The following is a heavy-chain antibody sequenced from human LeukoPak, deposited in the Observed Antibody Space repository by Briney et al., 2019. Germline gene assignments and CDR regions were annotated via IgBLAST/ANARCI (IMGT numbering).Heavy chain of an antibody. CDR2: IYTSRST. CDR3: ARDLQQQLVLGLGRFDP. D-gene: IGHD6-13*01. Sequence: SETLSLACTVSGGSISSGSYYWSWIRQPAGKGLEWIGRIYTSRSTNYNPSLKSRVTISVDTSKNQFSLKLSSVTAADTAVYYCARDLQQQLVLGLGRFDPWGQGTLVTVSS. CDR1: GGSISSGSYY. V-gene: IGHV4-61*02. J-gene: IGHJ5*02.